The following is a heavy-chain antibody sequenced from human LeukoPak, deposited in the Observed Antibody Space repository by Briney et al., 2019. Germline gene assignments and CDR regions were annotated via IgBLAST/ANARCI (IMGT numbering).Heavy chain of an antibody. CDR3: AKAFRQQLVRNWFDP. Sequence: PGGSLRLSCAASGFTFSSYAMSWVRQAPGKGLEWVSAISGSGGSTYYADSVKGRFTISRDNSKNTLYLQMNSLRAEDTAVYYCAKAFRQQLVRNWFDPWGQGTLVTVSS. J-gene: IGHJ5*02. V-gene: IGHV3-23*01. CDR2: ISGSGGST. CDR1: GFTFSSYA. D-gene: IGHD6-13*01.